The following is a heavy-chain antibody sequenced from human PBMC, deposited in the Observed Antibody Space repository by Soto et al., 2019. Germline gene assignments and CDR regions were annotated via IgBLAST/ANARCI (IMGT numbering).Heavy chain of an antibody. J-gene: IGHJ4*02. D-gene: IGHD3-10*01. CDR3: AKGFYRVRGDFDY. CDR2: ISGSGGDT. Sequence: EVPLLESGGGLVQPGGSLRLSCAASGFTFSSYAMSWVRQAPGKGLEWVSAISGSGGDTYYADSVKGRFTISRDNSKNTLYLQMNSLRAEDTAVYYCAKGFYRVRGDFDYWGQGTLVTVSS. CDR1: GFTFSSYA. V-gene: IGHV3-23*01.